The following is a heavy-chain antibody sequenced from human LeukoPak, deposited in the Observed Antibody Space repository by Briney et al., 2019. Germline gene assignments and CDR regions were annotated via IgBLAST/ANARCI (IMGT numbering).Heavy chain of an antibody. CDR2: ISAYNGNT. V-gene: IGHV1-18*01. J-gene: IGHJ4*02. CDR1: GYTFTSYG. CDR3: ARAYYDILTGYATQALYYFDY. Sequence: ASVKVSCKASGYTFTSYGISWMRQAPGQGLEWMGWISAYNGNTNYAQKLQGRVTMTTDTSTSTAYMELRSLRSDDTAVYYCARAYYDILTGYATQALYYFDYWGQGTLVTVSS. D-gene: IGHD3-9*01.